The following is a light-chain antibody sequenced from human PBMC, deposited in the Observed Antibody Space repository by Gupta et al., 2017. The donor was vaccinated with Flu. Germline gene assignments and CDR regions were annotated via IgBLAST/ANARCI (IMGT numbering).Light chain of an antibody. CDR3: QQYNTYPWT. V-gene: IGKV1-5*03. CDR2: KAS. CDR1: QTISNW. J-gene: IGKJ1*01. Sequence: GDRVTITCRARQTISNWLAWYQHKPGKAPEFLIYKASTLESGVPSRFSGRGSGTEFTLTISSLQPDDFATYYCQQYNTYPWTFGQGTKVEIK.